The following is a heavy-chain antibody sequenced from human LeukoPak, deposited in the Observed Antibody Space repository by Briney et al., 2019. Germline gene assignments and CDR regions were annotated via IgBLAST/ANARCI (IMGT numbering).Heavy chain of an antibody. CDR1: GYTFTSYG. CDR2: ISAYNGNT. V-gene: IGHV1-18*01. Sequence: SVKVSCKASGYTFTSYGTSWVRQAPGQGLEWMGWISAYNGNTNYAQKLQGRVTMTTDTSTSTAYMELRSLRSDDTAVYYCARVSSSWYLLRAFDIWGQGTMVTVSS. D-gene: IGHD6-13*01. CDR3: ARVSSSWYLLRAFDI. J-gene: IGHJ3*02.